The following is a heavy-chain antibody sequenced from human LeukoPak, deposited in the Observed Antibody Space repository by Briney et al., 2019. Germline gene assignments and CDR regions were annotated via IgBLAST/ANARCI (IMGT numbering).Heavy chain of an antibody. CDR3: ARRAGDYSHPYDY. J-gene: IGHJ4*02. V-gene: IGHV3-23*01. CDR1: GFTFSSYA. Sequence: QTGGSLRLSCAASGFTFSSYAMSWVRQAPGKGLEWVSAISGSGGSTYYADSVKGRFTISSDNSKNTLYLQMNSLRAEDTAVYYCARRAGDYSHPYDYWGQGTLVTVSS. CDR2: ISGSGGST. D-gene: IGHD3-22*01.